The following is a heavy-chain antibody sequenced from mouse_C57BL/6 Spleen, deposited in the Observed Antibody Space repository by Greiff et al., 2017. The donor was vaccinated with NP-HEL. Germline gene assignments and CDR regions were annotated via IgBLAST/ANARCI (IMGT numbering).Heavy chain of an antibody. CDR1: GYTFTSYG. J-gene: IGHJ2*01. D-gene: IGHD2-4*01. V-gene: IGHV1-81*01. Sequence: VQLQQSGAELARPGASVKLSCKASGYTFTSYGISWVKQRTGQGLEWIGEIYPRSGNTYYNEKFKGKATLTADKSSSTAYMELRSLTSEDSAVYFCARRYDYDGEFDYWGQGTTLTVSS. CDR3: ARRYDYDGEFDY. CDR2: IYPRSGNT.